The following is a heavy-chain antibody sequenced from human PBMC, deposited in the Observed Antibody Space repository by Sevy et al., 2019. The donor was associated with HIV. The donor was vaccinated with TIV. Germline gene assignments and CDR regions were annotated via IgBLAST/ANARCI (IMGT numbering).Heavy chain of an antibody. CDR1: GFTFSGSA. J-gene: IGHJ6*02. D-gene: IGHD3-3*01. V-gene: IGHV3-73*01. CDR3: TEAGHYDFWSQPRDV. CDR2: IRSKANSYAT. Sequence: GGSLRLSCAASGFTFSGSAMHWVRQASGKGLEWVGRIRSKANSYATAYAASVKGRFTISRDDSKITAYLQRNSLKAEDTSVYYCTEAGHYDFWSQPRDVWGQGTTVTVSS.